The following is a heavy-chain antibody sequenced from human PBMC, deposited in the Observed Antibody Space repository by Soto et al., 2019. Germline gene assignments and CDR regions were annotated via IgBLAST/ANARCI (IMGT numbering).Heavy chain of an antibody. Sequence: PGGSLRLSCTASGFTFGDYAMSWFRQAPGKGLEWVGFIRSKAYGGTTEYAASVKGRFTISRDDSKSIAYLQMNSLKTEDTAVYYCTRDYYDSSGSDAFDIWGQGTMVTVSS. CDR1: GFTFGDYA. J-gene: IGHJ3*02. D-gene: IGHD3-22*01. CDR2: IRSKAYGGTT. V-gene: IGHV3-49*03. CDR3: TRDYYDSSGSDAFDI.